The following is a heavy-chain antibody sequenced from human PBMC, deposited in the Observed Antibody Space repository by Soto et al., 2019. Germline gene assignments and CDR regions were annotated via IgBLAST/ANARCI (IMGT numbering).Heavy chain of an antibody. CDR1: GFTFSSYA. J-gene: IGHJ5*02. V-gene: IGHV3-30-3*01. CDR2: ISYDGSNK. CDR3: ARDPVGGHDYGGNSSNWFDP. D-gene: IGHD4-17*01. Sequence: GGSLRLSCAASGFTFSSYAMHWVRQAPGKGLEWVAVISYDGSNKYYADSVKGRFTISRDNSKNTLYLQMNSLRAEDTAVYYCARDPVGGHDYGGNSSNWFDPWGQGTLVTVSS.